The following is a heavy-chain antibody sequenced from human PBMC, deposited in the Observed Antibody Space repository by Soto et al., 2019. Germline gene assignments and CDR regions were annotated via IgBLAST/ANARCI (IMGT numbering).Heavy chain of an antibody. J-gene: IGHJ4*02. V-gene: IGHV3-48*01. D-gene: IGHD2-21*01. CDR1: GFTFSTYS. CDR2: ISSSSSTI. CDR3: ARDDERWRDCVIGY. Sequence: GGSLRLSCAASGFTFSTYSMNWVRQAPGKGLEWVSYISSSSSTIFYTDSVKGRFTVSRDNAKNSLYLQMNSLRAEDTAVYYCARDDERWRDCVIGYWGQGVLVIVSS.